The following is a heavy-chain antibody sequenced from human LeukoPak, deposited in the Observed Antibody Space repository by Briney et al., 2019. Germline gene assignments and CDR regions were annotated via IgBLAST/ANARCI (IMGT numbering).Heavy chain of an antibody. D-gene: IGHD4-17*01. CDR2: ISGSGRGT. V-gene: IGHV3-23*01. CDR3: AKDLAGTVTTFWDY. Sequence: GGSLRLSCAASGFTFSSYAMSGVRQAPGKGLEWVSAISGSGRGTYYADSVKGRFTIPRDNSKNTLYLQISSLTAEDTAVYCCAKDLAGTVTTFWDYWGQGTLVTVSS. J-gene: IGHJ4*02. CDR1: GFTFSSYA.